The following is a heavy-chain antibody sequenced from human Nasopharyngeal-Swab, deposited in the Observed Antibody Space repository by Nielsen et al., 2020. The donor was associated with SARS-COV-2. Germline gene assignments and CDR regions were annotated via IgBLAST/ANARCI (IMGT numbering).Heavy chain of an antibody. CDR2: IYHGGNT. CDR3: ARAQRGLAATIFYDYMDV. Sequence: SETLSLTCDVSGGSIRSSNWWTWVRQPPGRGRGGIGEIYHGGNTNYNPSLTSRVSISVDKSKNQFSLELTSVTATDTAVYYCARAQRGLAATIFYDYMDVWGKGTTVTVSS. CDR1: GGSIRSSNW. D-gene: IGHD1-26*01. V-gene: IGHV4-4*02. J-gene: IGHJ6*03.